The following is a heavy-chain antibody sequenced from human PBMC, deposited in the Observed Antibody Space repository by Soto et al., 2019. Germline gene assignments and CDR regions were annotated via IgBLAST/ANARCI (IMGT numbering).Heavy chain of an antibody. CDR3: AKAAEEWWDIVATITHRGYYFDY. Sequence: GGSLRLSCAASGFTFSSYAMSWVRQAPGKGLEWVSAISGSGGSTYYADSVKGRFTISRDNSKNTLYLQMNSLRAEDTAVYYCAKAAEEWWDIVATITHRGYYFDYWGQGTLVTVSS. CDR1: GFTFSSYA. CDR2: ISGSGGST. V-gene: IGHV3-23*01. J-gene: IGHJ4*02. D-gene: IGHD5-12*01.